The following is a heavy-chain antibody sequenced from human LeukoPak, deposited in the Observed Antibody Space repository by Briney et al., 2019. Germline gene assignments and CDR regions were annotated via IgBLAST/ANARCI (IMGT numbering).Heavy chain of an antibody. CDR3: AREEYRDLTGAPTDY. CDR2: ISYYGNT. CDR1: GGSISSTSYY. V-gene: IGHV4-39*02. Sequence: NPSETLSLTCTVSGGSISSTSYYWAWLRQPPGKGLEWVATISYYGNTYYNPSLRSRITISIDTSRNQFSLRLTSVTAADTAVYYCAREEYRDLTGAPTDYWGQGTLVTVSS. J-gene: IGHJ4*02. D-gene: IGHD5-24*01.